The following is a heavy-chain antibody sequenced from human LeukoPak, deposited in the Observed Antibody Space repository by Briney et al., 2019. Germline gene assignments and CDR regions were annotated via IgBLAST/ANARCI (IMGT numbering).Heavy chain of an antibody. Sequence: GGSLRLSCAASGFTFSSYAMSWVRQAPGKGLEWVSAISGSGGSTYYADSVKGRFTISRDNSKNTLYLQMNSLRAEDTAVYYCARTSYDHDSSDYYYFFDYWGQGTLVTVSS. CDR1: GFTFSSYA. D-gene: IGHD3-22*01. CDR2: ISGSGGST. CDR3: ARTSYDHDSSDYYYFFDY. J-gene: IGHJ4*02. V-gene: IGHV3-23*01.